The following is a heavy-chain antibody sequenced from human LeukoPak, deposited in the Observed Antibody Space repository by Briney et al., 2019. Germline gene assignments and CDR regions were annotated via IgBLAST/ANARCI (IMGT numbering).Heavy chain of an antibody. Sequence: GGSLRLSCAASGFTFSSYAMHWVRQAPGKGLEWVAVISYDGSNKYYADSVKGRFTISRDNSKNTLYLQMNSLRAEDTAVYYCASLGSIVVVPAPGWFGPWGQGTLVTVSS. CDR3: ASLGSIVVVPAPGWFGP. D-gene: IGHD2-2*01. CDR2: ISYDGSNK. J-gene: IGHJ5*02. V-gene: IGHV3-30-3*01. CDR1: GFTFSSYA.